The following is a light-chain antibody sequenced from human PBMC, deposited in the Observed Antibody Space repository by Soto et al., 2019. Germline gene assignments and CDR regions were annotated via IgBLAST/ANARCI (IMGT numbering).Light chain of an antibody. J-gene: IGKJ1*01. V-gene: IGKV1-39*01. CDR1: QSISSY. CDR2: AAS. Sequence: DIQMTQSPSSLSASVGDRVTITCRASQSISSYLNWYQQKPGKAPKLLIYAASSMQSGVPSRFSGSGSGTDFTLTNRSLQSEDFATYYCQQSYSTPRTFGQGTKVEIK. CDR3: QQSYSTPRT.